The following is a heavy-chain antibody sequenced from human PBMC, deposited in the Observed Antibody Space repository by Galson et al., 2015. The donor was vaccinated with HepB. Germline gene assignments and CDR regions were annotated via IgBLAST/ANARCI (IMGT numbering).Heavy chain of an antibody. Sequence: SVKVSCKASGGTFSSYAISWVRQAPGQGLEWMGGIIPIFGTANYAQKFQGRVTITADESTSTAYMELSSLRSEDTAVYYCARDRPTTVTTGRAFDIWGQGTMVTVSS. V-gene: IGHV1-69*13. D-gene: IGHD4-17*01. CDR1: GGTFSSYA. J-gene: IGHJ3*02. CDR2: IIPIFGTA. CDR3: ARDRPTTVTTGRAFDI.